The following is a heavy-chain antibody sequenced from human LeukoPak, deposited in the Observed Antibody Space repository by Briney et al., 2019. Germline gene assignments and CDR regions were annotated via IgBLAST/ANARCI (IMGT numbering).Heavy chain of an antibody. Sequence: PGASVKVSCKASGYTFTGYYMHWVRQAPGQGLEWMGWINPNNGATNYARKFQGRVTMSRDTSITTAYMELTRLRSDDTAVYYCARNGAPGPHYYYMDVWGKGTTVTVSS. D-gene: IGHD2-8*01. CDR3: ARNGAPGPHYYYMDV. V-gene: IGHV1-2*02. CDR1: GYTFTGYY. CDR2: INPNNGAT. J-gene: IGHJ6*03.